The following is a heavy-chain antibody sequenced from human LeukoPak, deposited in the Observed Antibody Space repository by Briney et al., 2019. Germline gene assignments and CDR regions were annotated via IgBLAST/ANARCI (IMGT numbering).Heavy chain of an antibody. J-gene: IGHJ6*02. CDR2: ISGSGGST. CDR3: AKDLPRRYDSGSLYTLGIDV. Sequence: GGSLRLSCAASGFTLSSYAMSWVRQAPGKGLEWVSVISGSGGSTHYADSVKGRFTISRDNSKNTLYLQMNSLRAEDTAVYYCAKDLPRRYDSGSLYTLGIDVWGQGTTVTVSS. CDR1: GFTLSSYA. V-gene: IGHV3-23*01. D-gene: IGHD3-10*01.